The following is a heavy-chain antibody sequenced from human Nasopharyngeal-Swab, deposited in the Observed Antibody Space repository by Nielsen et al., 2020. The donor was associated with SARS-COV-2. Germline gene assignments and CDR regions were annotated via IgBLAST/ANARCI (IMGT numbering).Heavy chain of an antibody. CDR1: GFTFSDYY. J-gene: IGHJ6*02. D-gene: IGHD3-3*01. CDR3: ARERGLRLLEWLSLWDGMDV. V-gene: IGHV3-11*05. CDR2: ISSSSSYT. Sequence: GESLKISCAASGFTFSDYYMSWIRQAPGKGLEWVSYISSSSSYTNYADSVKGRFTISRDNAKNSLYLQMNSLRAEDTAVYYCARERGLRLLEWLSLWDGMDVWGQGTTVTVSS.